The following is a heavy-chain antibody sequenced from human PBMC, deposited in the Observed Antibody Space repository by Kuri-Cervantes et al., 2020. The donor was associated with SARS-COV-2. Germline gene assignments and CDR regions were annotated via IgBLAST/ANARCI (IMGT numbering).Heavy chain of an antibody. V-gene: IGHV6-1*01. CDR3: AREQISLIVLQSGTFAI. CDR1: GDSVSRNGAA. D-gene: IGHD3-22*01. Sequence: SETLSLTCAISGDSVSRNGAAWDWIRQSPSRGLEWLGRTYYNSQWYTDYSPSVKSRIIIRSDTSKNHVSLQLNSVTPEDTAVYYCAREQISLIVLQSGTFAIWGQGTMVTVSS. CDR2: TYYNSQWYT. J-gene: IGHJ3*02.